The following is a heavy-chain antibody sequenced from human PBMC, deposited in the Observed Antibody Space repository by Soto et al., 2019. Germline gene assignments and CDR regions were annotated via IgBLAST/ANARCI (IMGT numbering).Heavy chain of an antibody. V-gene: IGHV4-39*01. CDR2: IYYSGST. D-gene: IGHD3-3*01. CDR1: GGSIGSSSYY. J-gene: IGHJ3*02. Sequence: QLQLQESGPGLVKPSETLSLTCTVSGGSIGSSSYYWGWIRQPPGKGLEWIGSIYYSGSTYYNPSLKSRVTISVDTSKNQFSLKLSSVTAADTAVYYCARSSGSDAFDIWGQGTMVTVSS. CDR3: ARSSGSDAFDI.